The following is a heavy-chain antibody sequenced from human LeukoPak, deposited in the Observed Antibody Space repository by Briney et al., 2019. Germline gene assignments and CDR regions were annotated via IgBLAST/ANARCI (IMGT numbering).Heavy chain of an antibody. CDR3: ARDDSRGVVPAAPNWFDP. CDR1: GYTFTGYY. V-gene: IGHV1-2*02. CDR2: INPNSGGT. J-gene: IGHJ5*02. D-gene: IGHD2-2*01. Sequence: GASVKVSCKASGYTFTGYYMHWVRQAPGQGLEWMGWINPNSGGTNYAQKFQGRVTMTRDTSISTAYMELSRLRSDDTAAYYCARDDSRGVVPAAPNWFDPWGQGTLVTVSS.